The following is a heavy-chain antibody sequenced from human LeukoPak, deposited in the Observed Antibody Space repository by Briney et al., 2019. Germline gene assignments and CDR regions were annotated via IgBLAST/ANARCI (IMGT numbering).Heavy chain of an antibody. D-gene: IGHD3-10*01. V-gene: IGHV3-23*01. CDR1: GFTFSSYA. CDR3: ANMVPVGDWFDP. CDR2: SSGSGGST. Sequence: GGSLRLSCAASGFTFSSYAMSWVRQAPGKGLEWVSASSGSGGSTYYADSVKGRFTISRYNSKNTLYLQMNSLRAEDTAVYYCANMVPVGDWFDPWGQGTLVTVSS. J-gene: IGHJ5*02.